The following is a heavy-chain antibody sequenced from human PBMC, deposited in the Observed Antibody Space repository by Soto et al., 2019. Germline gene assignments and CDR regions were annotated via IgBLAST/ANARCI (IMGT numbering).Heavy chain of an antibody. CDR2: ISYDGSNK. V-gene: IGHV3-30-3*01. CDR1: GFTFSSYA. Sequence: QVQLVESGGGVVQPGRSLRLFCAASGFTFSSYAMHWVRQAPGKGLEWVAVISYDGSNKYYADSVKGRFTISRDNSKNTLYLQMNSLRAEDTAVYYCAKALLRFLYGMDVWGQGTTVTVSS. CDR3: AKALLRFLYGMDV. J-gene: IGHJ6*02. D-gene: IGHD3-3*01.